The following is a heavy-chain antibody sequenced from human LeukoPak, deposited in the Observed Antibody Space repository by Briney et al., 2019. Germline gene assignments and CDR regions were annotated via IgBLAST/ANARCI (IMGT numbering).Heavy chain of an antibody. J-gene: IGHJ4*02. D-gene: IGHD2-8*02. Sequence: ASVKVSCTASGYTFTSYYMHWVRQAPGQGLEWMGIINPSGGSTSYAQKFQGRVTMTRDTSTSTVYMELSSLRSEDTAVYYCARDVLARPFDYWGQGTLVTVSS. V-gene: IGHV1-46*01. CDR3: ARDVLARPFDY. CDR2: INPSGGST. CDR1: GYTFTSYY.